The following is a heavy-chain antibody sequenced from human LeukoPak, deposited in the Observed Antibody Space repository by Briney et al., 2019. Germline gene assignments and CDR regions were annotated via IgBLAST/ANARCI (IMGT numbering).Heavy chain of an antibody. CDR3: AKRPFDY. Sequence: PGGSLRLSCAASGFTFSSYGIHWVRQPPGQGLEWVAVIPDDGTRKYYADSVKGRFTISRDNSKSTVYLQMNSLRTEDTAVYNCAKRPFDYWGQGALVTVSS. CDR1: GFTFSSYG. V-gene: IGHV3-30*18. J-gene: IGHJ4*02. CDR2: IPDDGTRK. D-gene: IGHD6-25*01.